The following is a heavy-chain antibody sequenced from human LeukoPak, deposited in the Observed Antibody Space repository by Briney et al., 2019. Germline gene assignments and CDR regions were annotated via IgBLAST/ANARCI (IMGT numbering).Heavy chain of an antibody. J-gene: IGHJ4*02. Sequence: GSVRVSCKASGYTFTGYYMHWVRQAPGQGREWMGWITPYSCATNYPQNFHGRVTMTRDTSISTAYMELSRLRSDDTAVYYCARDTNYYDSSGWPDYWGQGTLVTVSS. CDR1: GYTFTGYY. D-gene: IGHD3-22*01. CDR2: ITPYSCAT. V-gene: IGHV1-2*02. CDR3: ARDTNYYDSSGWPDY.